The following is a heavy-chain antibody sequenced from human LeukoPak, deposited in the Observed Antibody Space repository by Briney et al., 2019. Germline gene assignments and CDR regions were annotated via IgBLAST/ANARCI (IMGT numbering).Heavy chain of an antibody. CDR1: GITVSYNY. CDR3: ARGGYSFDY. V-gene: IGHV3-66*02. Sequence: GGSLRLSCAASGITVSYNYMSWVRQAPGKGLEWVSLIYSGGSTYYADSVKGRFTFSRDDSENTLFLQMNSLRPEDTAVYYCARGGYSFDYLGQGTLVAVSS. CDR2: IYSGGST. J-gene: IGHJ4*02. D-gene: IGHD5-18*01.